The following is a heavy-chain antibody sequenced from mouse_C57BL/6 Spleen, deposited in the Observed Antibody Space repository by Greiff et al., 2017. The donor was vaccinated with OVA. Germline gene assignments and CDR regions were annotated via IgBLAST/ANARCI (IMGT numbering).Heavy chain of an antibody. J-gene: IGHJ1*03. CDR3: ARSHYYGSSDWYFDV. CDR1: GYTFTNYW. Sequence: VQLQQSGAELVRPGTSVKMSCKASGYTFTNYWIGWAKQRPGHGLEWIGDIYPGGGYTNYNEKFKGQATLTADKSSSTAYMQFSSLTSEDSAIYYCARSHYYGSSDWYFDVWGTGTTVTVSS. V-gene: IGHV1-63*01. D-gene: IGHD1-1*01. CDR2: IYPGGGYT.